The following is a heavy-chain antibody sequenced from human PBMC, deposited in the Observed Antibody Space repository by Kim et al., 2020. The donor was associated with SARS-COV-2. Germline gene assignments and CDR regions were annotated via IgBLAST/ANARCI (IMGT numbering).Heavy chain of an antibody. CDR3: ARDEFIAAAGTTGGMDV. J-gene: IGHJ6*02. CDR2: INPSGGST. V-gene: IGHV1-46*01. CDR1: GYTFTSYY. Sequence: ASVKVSCKASGYTFTSYYMHWVRQAPGQGLEWMGIINPSGGSTSYAQKFQGRVTMTRDTSTSTVYMELSSLRSEDTAVYYCARDEFIAAAGTTGGMDVWGQGTTVTVSS. D-gene: IGHD6-13*01.